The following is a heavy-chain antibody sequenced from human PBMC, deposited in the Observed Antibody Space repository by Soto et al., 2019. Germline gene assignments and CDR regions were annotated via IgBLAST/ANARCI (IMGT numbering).Heavy chain of an antibody. CDR3: AKVRRYFDWFPFDY. V-gene: IGHV3-30*18. D-gene: IGHD3-9*01. Sequence: GGSLRLSCAASGFTFSNYGFHWVRQAPGKGLEWVAVVSYDGSNKYYADSVKGRFTISRDISKNTVFLQMNSLRAEDTAVYYCAKVRRYFDWFPFDYWGQGTLVTVSS. CDR2: VSYDGSNK. J-gene: IGHJ4*02. CDR1: GFTFSNYG.